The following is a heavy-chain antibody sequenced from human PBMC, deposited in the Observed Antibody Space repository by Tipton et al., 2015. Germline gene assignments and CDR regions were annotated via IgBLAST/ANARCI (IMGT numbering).Heavy chain of an antibody. CDR1: GGSFSDYY. V-gene: IGHV4-59*08. J-gene: IGHJ4*02. CDR3: ACQDYDSLTRDYQTVDY. CDR2: IYYSGST. D-gene: IGHD3-9*01. Sequence: TLSLTCTVSGGSFSDYYWSWIRQSPGEGLEWIGYIYYSGSTNYNPSLRSRVAMSRDTSKNQFSLKLTSVTAADTAVYYCACQDYDSLTRDYQTVDYWSQGTLVTVSS.